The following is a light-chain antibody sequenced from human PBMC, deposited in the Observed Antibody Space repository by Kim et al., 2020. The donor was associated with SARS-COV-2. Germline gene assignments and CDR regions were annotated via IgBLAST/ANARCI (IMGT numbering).Light chain of an antibody. CDR2: DVS. Sequence: GQSRTISCNGTNRELGGYSKVSWYKQHPGKAPKHIIYDVSNRPSGVSNRFSGAKAGNMASLTISGLQAEDEADYYCSSYTSRNAWVFGAGTQLTVL. CDR3: SSYTSRNAWV. V-gene: IGLV2-14*03. J-gene: IGLJ3*02. CDR1: NRELGGYSK.